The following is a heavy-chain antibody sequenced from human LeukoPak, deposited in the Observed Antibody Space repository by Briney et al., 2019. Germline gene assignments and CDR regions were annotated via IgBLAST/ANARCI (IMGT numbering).Heavy chain of an antibody. CDR2: IYTSGST. Sequence: SETLSLTCTVSGGSISGYYWSWIRQPAGKGLEWIGHIYTSGSTNYNPSLKSRVTISVDTSKNQFSLKLSSVTAADTAVYYCARARRNQLGAFDIWGQGTMVTVSS. J-gene: IGHJ3*02. CDR3: ARARRNQLGAFDI. CDR1: GGSISGYY. D-gene: IGHD1-14*01. V-gene: IGHV4-4*07.